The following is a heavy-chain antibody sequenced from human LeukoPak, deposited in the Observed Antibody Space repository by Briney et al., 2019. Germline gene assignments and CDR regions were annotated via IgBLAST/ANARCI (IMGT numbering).Heavy chain of an antibody. Sequence: GASVKVSCKASGYTFTGYYMHWARQAPGQGLEWMGWINPNSGGTNYAQKFQGRVTMTRGTSISTAYMELSRLRSDDTAVYYCARDGNYLEGTSCHVWGQGTLVTVSS. CDR1: GYTFTGYY. D-gene: IGHD2-2*01. J-gene: IGHJ4*02. V-gene: IGHV1-2*02. CDR3: ARDGNYLEGTSCHV. CDR2: INPNSGGT.